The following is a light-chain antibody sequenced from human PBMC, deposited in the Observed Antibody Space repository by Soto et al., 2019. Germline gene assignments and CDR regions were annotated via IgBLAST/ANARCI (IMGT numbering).Light chain of an antibody. CDR3: QHYNSYSEA. V-gene: IGKV1-5*03. J-gene: IGKJ1*01. CDR1: QTISSW. Sequence: DIPMTQSPSTLSGSVGDRVTITCRASQTISSWLAWYQQKPGKAPKLLIYKASTLKSGVPSRFSGSGSGTEFTLTISSLQPDDFANYYGQHYNSYSEAFGQGTKVELK. CDR2: KAS.